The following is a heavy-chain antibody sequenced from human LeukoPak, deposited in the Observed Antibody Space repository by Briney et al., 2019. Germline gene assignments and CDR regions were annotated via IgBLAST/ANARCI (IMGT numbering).Heavy chain of an antibody. D-gene: IGHD3-22*01. CDR3: AKDPHYDSSGYSFDP. Sequence: GGSLGLSCAASGFTFSNYAMSWVRQAPGKGLEWVSGIRGSGGTTDYADSVKGRFTISRDNSKNTLYLQMNSLRAEDTAVYYCAKDPHYDSSGYSFDPWGQGTLVTVSS. CDR1: GFTFSNYA. CDR2: IRGSGGTT. V-gene: IGHV3-23*01. J-gene: IGHJ5*02.